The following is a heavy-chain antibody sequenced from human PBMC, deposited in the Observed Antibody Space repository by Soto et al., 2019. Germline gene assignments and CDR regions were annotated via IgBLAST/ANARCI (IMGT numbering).Heavy chain of an antibody. J-gene: IGHJ4*02. V-gene: IGHV4-61*01. CDR2: IYYSGTT. D-gene: IGHD3-16*01. CDR1: GDSVSNDNYY. Sequence: SETLSLTCAVSGDSVSNDNYYWSWIRQPPGKGLEWIGYIYYSGTTNYNSYLKSRLSLSVDMSKNQFSLKLASVTAADTAVYFCARSQRGRTAFTFDYWGQGALVTSPQ. CDR3: ARSQRGRTAFTFDY.